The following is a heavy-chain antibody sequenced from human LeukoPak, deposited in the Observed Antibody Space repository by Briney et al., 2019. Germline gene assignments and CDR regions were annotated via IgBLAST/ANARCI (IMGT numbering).Heavy chain of an antibody. J-gene: IGHJ4*02. Sequence: PGGSLRLSCAASGFTFSSYAMCWVRQAPGKGLEGVSAISCSCGSTYYADSVKGRFTISRDNSKNTLYLQMNSLRAEDTAVYYCAKEGYYYDSSGYYFYFDYWGQGTLVTVSS. D-gene: IGHD3-22*01. V-gene: IGHV3-23*01. CDR3: AKEGYYYDSSGYYFYFDY. CDR2: ISCSCGST. CDR1: GFTFSSYA.